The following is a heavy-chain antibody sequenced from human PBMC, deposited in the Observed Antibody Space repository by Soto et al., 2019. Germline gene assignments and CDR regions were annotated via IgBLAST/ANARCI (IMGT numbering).Heavy chain of an antibody. V-gene: IGHV3-23*01. Sequence: LRLSCAASGFTVSSYAMSWVRQAPGKGLEWVSYITASGRTTNYADSVKGRFTLSRDSSRNTLYLQMSSLRAEDTAVYFCAKDKEGSGGSSYGMDVWGQGATVTVSS. CDR1: GFTVSSYA. CDR3: AKDKEGSGGSSYGMDV. D-gene: IGHD1-26*01. J-gene: IGHJ6*02. CDR2: ITASGRTT.